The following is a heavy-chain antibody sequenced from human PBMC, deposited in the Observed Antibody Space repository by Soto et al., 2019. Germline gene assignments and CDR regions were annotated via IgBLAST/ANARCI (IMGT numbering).Heavy chain of an antibody. V-gene: IGHV3-53*04. CDR2: IYSGGST. D-gene: IGHD5-18*01. J-gene: IGHJ4*02. Sequence: EVQLVESGGGLVQPGGSLRLSCAASGFTVSSNYMSWVRQAPGKGLEWVSVIYSGGSTYYADSVKGRFTISRHNSKNTLYLQMNSLRAEDTDVYYCARESGYSYGGDDYWGQGTLVTVSS. CDR1: GFTVSSNY. CDR3: ARESGYSYGGDDY.